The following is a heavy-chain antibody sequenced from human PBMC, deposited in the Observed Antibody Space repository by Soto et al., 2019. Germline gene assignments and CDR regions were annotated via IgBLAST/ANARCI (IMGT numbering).Heavy chain of an antibody. CDR2: IYYSGST. CDR1: GGSISSYY. J-gene: IGHJ4*02. D-gene: IGHD3-22*01. Sequence: LSLTCTVSGGSISSYYWSWIRQPPGKGLEWIGYIYYSGSTNYNPSLKSRVTLSVDTSKNQFSLKLSSVTAADTAVYYCASEHNTSGYYSSPEYYFDYWGQGTLVTVSS. V-gene: IGHV4-59*01. CDR3: ASEHNTSGYYSSPEYYFDY.